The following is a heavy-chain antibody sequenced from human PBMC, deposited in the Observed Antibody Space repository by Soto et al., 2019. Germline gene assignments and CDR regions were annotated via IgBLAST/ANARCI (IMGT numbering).Heavy chain of an antibody. CDR1: GVTFSSYA. CDR3: ARVRGVDTVLVY. V-gene: IGHV1-69*13. Sequence: SVKVSCKSSGVTFSSYAISWVRQAPGQGLEWMGGIIPIFGTANYAQKFQGRVTITADESTSTAYMELSSLRSEDTAVYYCARVRGVDTVLVYLGQGTGVTVAA. D-gene: IGHD5-18*01. J-gene: IGHJ4*02. CDR2: IIPIFGTA.